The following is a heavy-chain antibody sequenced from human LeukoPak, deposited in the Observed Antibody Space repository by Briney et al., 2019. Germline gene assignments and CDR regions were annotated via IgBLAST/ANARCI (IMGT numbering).Heavy chain of an antibody. J-gene: IGHJ4*02. Sequence: GGSLRLSCAASGFTFSSYWMTWVRQAPGKGLEWVANIKQDGSDKYYVDSVKGRFSISRDNAKNSLYLQMNSLRAEDTAVYYCARDYQSSYYDYHIDYWGQGTLVAVSS. CDR1: GFTFSSYW. CDR2: IKQDGSDK. CDR3: ARDYQSSYYDYHIDY. V-gene: IGHV3-7*01. D-gene: IGHD3-22*01.